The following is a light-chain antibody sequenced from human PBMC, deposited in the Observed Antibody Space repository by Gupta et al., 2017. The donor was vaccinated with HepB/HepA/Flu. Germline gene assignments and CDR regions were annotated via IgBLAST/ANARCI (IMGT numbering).Light chain of an antibody. CDR3: PHSYSLPWP. V-gene: IGKV1-39*01. CDR1: QSIGSY. J-gene: IGKJ1*01. CDR2: SAS. Sequence: DIEMTQSPSSLSASVGDKVTISCRASQSIGSYLHWYQQKPGKAPMLLIYSASRLQLGVPSRFSGRGSGIAFTLTISSLQPEEFATYSCPHSYSLPWPFGQGTKVDIK.